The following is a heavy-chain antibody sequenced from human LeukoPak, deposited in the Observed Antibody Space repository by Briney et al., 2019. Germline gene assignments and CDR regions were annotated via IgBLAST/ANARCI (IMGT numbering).Heavy chain of an antibody. CDR3: ARDVGLPIAAAGDY. J-gene: IGHJ4*02. Sequence: GGSLRLSCAASGSTFSSYEMNWVRQAPGKGLEWVSYISSSGSTIYYADSMKGRFTISRDNAKNSLYLQMNSLRAEDTAVYYCARDVGLPIAAAGDYWGQGTLVTVSS. CDR2: ISSSGSTI. V-gene: IGHV3-48*03. CDR1: GSTFSSYE. D-gene: IGHD6-13*01.